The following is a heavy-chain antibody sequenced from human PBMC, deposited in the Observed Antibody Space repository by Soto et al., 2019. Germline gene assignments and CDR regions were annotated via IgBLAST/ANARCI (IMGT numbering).Heavy chain of an antibody. Sequence: XATLELTFIISGDSASNYYWSWIRQSPGKGLEWIGYISYSGNTNYNPSLKSRVTISVDTSKDQLSLKVTSVTAADTAMYYCACLRGKRGSPIDYWGQGTQVTVSS. CDR2: ISYSGNT. D-gene: IGHD2-15*01. CDR3: ACLRGKRGSPIDY. CDR1: GDSASNYY. V-gene: IGHV4-59*02. J-gene: IGHJ4*02.